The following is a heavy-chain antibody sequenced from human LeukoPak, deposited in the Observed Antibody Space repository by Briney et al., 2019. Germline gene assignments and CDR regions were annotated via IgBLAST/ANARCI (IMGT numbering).Heavy chain of an antibody. CDR2: IYRGGST. J-gene: IGHJ4*02. CDR3: AREAEIVGATYFDY. Sequence: PGGSLRLSCAVSGFNVSSNYMSWVRQAPGKGLEWVSVIYRGGSTYYADTVKGRFTISRDNSKNTLYLQMNSVRAEDTAVYYCAREAEIVGATYFDYWGQGTLGPVSS. V-gene: IGHV3-66*01. D-gene: IGHD1-26*01. CDR1: GFNVSSNY.